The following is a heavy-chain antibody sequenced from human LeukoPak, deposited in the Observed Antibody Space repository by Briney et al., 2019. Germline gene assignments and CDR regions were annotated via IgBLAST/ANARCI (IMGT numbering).Heavy chain of an antibody. CDR3: AKANFASGYWYFDL. V-gene: IGHV3-23*01. CDR2: ISGRDGST. CDR1: GFSFDDYA. J-gene: IGHJ2*01. D-gene: IGHD3-9*01. Sequence: GGSLRLSCAASGFSFDDYAMHWVRQAPGKGLEWVSGISGRDGSTYFADSVKGRFTISRDKSKNTVNVQMSSLRVEDTALYYCAKANFASGYWYFDLWGRGTLVTVSS.